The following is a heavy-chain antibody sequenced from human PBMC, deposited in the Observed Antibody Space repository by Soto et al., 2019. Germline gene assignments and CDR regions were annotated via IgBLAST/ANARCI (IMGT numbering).Heavy chain of an antibody. CDR1: GDSISSGGYY. CDR3: AREANCSGGTCSSAFWFDP. D-gene: IGHD2-15*01. CDR2: LYHSGNT. Sequence: QVQLQESGPGLVKPSETLSLTCTVSGDSISSGGYYWSWIRQPPGKGLEWIASLYHSGNTKYNPSLKNRVTISVGTSKNQFSLMLSAVTAADTAVYYCAREANCSGGTCSSAFWFDPWGQGTLVTVSS. J-gene: IGHJ5*02. V-gene: IGHV4-61*08.